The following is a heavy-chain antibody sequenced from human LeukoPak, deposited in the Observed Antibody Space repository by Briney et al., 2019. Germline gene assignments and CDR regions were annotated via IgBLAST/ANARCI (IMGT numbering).Heavy chain of an antibody. CDR3: PRSSRYSDWYFDL. Sequence: PSETLSLTCAVSTYSISSGYYWGWIRQPPGGGPEWIGSLYYSGSTYYNPSLKSRVTISIDTSKNQFSLKLSSVTAADTAMYYCPRSSRYSDWYFDLWGRGTLVTVSS. CDR1: TYSISSGYY. CDR2: LYYSGST. V-gene: IGHV4-38-2*01. J-gene: IGHJ2*01. D-gene: IGHD2-15*01.